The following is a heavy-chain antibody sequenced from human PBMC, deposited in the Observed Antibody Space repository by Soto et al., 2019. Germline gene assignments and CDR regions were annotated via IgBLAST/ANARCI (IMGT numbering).Heavy chain of an antibody. V-gene: IGHV1-69*01. Sequence: QVQLGQSGAEVRKPGSSVKVSCKASGGSLKGYGIGWVRQAPGQGLEWMGGVSPLFGAANYAQKFNARVTILPEPSTSTVNMELSSLTSHATALYYYEKVLYYASGNYSRDAMDVWGQGTPVTVSS. D-gene: IGHD3-10*01. CDR2: VSPLFGAA. J-gene: IGHJ6*02. CDR1: GGSLKGYG. CDR3: EKVLYYASGNYSRDAMDV.